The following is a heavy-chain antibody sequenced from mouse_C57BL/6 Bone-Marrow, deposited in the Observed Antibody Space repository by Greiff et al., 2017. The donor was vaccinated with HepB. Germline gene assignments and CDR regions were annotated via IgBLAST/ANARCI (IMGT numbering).Heavy chain of an antibody. Sequence: VQLQQSGAELVRPGASVKLSCTASGFKIKDDYMHWVKQRPEQGLEWIGWIDPENGDTEYASKFQGKATITADTSSNTAYLQLSSLTSEDTAVYYCTTGYYYGTPYYAMDYWGQGTSVTVSS. CDR1: GFKIKDDY. V-gene: IGHV14-4*01. CDR2: IDPENGDT. CDR3: TTGYYYGTPYYAMDY. D-gene: IGHD1-1*01. J-gene: IGHJ4*01.